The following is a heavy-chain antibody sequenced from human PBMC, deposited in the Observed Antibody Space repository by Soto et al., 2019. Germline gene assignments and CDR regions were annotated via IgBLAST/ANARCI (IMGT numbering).Heavy chain of an antibody. CDR2: ISGSGGST. J-gene: IGHJ4*02. CDR3: VYSSEDYYFDY. Sequence: GGSLSLSCAASGFTFSSYAMSWVRQAPGKGLEWVSAISGSGGSTYYADSVKGRFTISRDNSKNTLYLQMNSLRAEDTAVYYCVYSSEDYYFDYWGQGTLVTVSS. V-gene: IGHV3-23*01. D-gene: IGHD6-19*01. CDR1: GFTFSSYA.